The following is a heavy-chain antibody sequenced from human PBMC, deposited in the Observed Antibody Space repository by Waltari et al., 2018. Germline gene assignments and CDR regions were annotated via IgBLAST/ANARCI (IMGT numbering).Heavy chain of an antibody. CDR3: AKDQLVRGEYFDY. J-gene: IGHJ4*02. D-gene: IGHD1-1*01. CDR1: GFNFDIFA. CDR2: ISSSGGST. Sequence: DVQLLESGGGLIQPGGSQRISCGASGFNFDIFAMAWIRQAPGKGLEWVSGISSSGGSTYYADSVKGRFIISRDNSKNILFLQMNSLRADDTAVYYCAKDQLVRGEYFDYWGQGTLVTVSS. V-gene: IGHV3-23*01.